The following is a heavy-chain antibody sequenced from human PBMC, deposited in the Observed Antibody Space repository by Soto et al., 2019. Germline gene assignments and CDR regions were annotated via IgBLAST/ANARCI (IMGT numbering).Heavy chain of an antibody. Sequence: GGSLRLSGAVSGFTLSDHYIDWVRQAPWKGLEWVGRSRDKPQGYSTAYAASVKGRFTNSRDESKNSAYLQMNSLKTQDTAVYSCVRATYFSHSCGYNRCLDYLVRRTLVAFSS. V-gene: IGHV3-72*01. J-gene: IGHJ4*02. CDR2: SRDKPQGYST. CDR3: VRATYFSHSCGYNRCLDY. CDR1: GFTLSDHY. D-gene: IGHD3-22*01.